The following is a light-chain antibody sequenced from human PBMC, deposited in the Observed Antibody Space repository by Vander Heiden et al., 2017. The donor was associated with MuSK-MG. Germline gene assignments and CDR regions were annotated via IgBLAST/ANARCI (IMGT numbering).Light chain of an antibody. J-gene: IGKJ2*01. CDR3: RQALQTPST. Sequence: DIVMTQSPLSLPVTPGEPASISCRSSQSLLHSNGYNYLDWYLQKPGQSPQLLIYLGSNRASGVPDRFSGSGSGTDFTLKISRVEAEYVGVYYCRQALQTPSTFGQGTKLEIK. CDR2: LGS. CDR1: QSLLHSNGYNY. V-gene: IGKV2-28*01.